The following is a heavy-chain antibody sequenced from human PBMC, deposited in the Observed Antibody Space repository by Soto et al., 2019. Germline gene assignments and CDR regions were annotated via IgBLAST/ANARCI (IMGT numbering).Heavy chain of an antibody. Sequence: ASVKVSCKASGYTFTSYYMHWVRQAPGQGLEWMGIINPSGGSTSYAQKFQGRVTMTRDTSTSTVYMELSSLRSEDTAVYYCARDPRYGDYVLPPWFDPWGQRTPVTVSS. CDR1: GYTFTSYY. V-gene: IGHV1-46*03. CDR3: ARDPRYGDYVLPPWFDP. D-gene: IGHD4-17*01. CDR2: INPSGGST. J-gene: IGHJ5*02.